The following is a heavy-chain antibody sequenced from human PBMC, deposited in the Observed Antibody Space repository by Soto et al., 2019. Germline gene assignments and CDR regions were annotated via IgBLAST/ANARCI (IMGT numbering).Heavy chain of an antibody. D-gene: IGHD2-15*01. V-gene: IGHV3-23*01. Sequence: GGSLRLSCVVSGFTFGNYAMSWVRQAPGKGLEWVSSITGIDGRTYYADSVKGRFTISRDNPKNTLYLQMNNLRAEDTAMFYCAKDRGPYCSGGICYPPSWFDPWGQGTQVTAPQ. J-gene: IGHJ5*02. CDR2: ITGIDGRT. CDR3: AKDRGPYCSGGICYPPSWFDP. CDR1: GFTFGNYA.